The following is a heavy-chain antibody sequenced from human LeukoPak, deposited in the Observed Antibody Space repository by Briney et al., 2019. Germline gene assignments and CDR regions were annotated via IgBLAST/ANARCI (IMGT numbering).Heavy chain of an antibody. D-gene: IGHD3-22*01. V-gene: IGHV4-39*01. CDR1: GGSISSSSYY. CDR3: ARRGNYYDSSGTNYYFDY. J-gene: IGHJ4*02. Sequence: NPSETLSLTCTVSGGSISSSSYYWGWIRQPPGKGLEWIGSIYYSGSTYYNPSLKSRVTISVDTSKNQFSLKLSSVTAADTAVYYCARRGNYYDSSGTNYYFDYWGQGTLVTVSS. CDR2: IYYSGST.